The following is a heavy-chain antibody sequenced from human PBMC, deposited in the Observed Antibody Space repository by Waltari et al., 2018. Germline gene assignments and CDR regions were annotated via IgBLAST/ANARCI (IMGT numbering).Heavy chain of an antibody. CDR2: ISGNGAST. CDR1: GFRFSDHF. D-gene: IGHD6-19*01. J-gene: IGHJ4*02. CDR3: AREASGWTPHFDN. V-gene: IGHV3-11*01. Sequence: QVQLVESGGGLVKRGGSMRLSCPISGFRFSDHFMTWIRQAPGKGLEWVAYISGNGASTVYADSVKGRFSISRVNAKNSLYLQMNSLRADDTAVYFCAREASGWTPHFDNWGQGTLVTVSS.